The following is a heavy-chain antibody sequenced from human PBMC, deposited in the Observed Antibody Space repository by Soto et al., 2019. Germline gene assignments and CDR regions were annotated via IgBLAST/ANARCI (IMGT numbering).Heavy chain of an antibody. V-gene: IGHV3-30-3*01. CDR3: ARVIAAARDAFDI. Sequence: QVQLVESGGGVVQPGRSLRLSCAASGFTFSSYAMHWVRQAPGKGLEWVAVISYDGSNKYYADSVKGRFTISRDNSKNTLYLQMNSRRAEDTAVYYCARVIAAARDAFDIWGQGTMVTVSS. D-gene: IGHD6-13*01. CDR2: ISYDGSNK. J-gene: IGHJ3*02. CDR1: GFTFSSYA.